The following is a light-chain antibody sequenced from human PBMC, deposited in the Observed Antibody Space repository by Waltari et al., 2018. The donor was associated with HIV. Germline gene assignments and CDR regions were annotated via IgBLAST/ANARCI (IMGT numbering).Light chain of an antibody. CDR2: YDA. CDR3: QVWDDTTHHVV. CDR1: LIGTKS. Sequence: SYVLTQPPSVSVALGEAATISCGGELIGTKSVHWYQQRPGQAPLLVSYYDADRPSGIPERFSGSNSGNAATLTISRVEAADEADYYCQVWDDTTHHVVFGGGTKLTAL. J-gene: IGLJ2*01. V-gene: IGLV3-21*01.